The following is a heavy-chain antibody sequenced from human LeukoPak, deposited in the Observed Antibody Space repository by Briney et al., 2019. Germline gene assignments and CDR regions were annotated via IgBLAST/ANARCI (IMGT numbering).Heavy chain of an antibody. Sequence: PGGSLRLSCAASGFTFSSYSMNWVRQAPGKGLEWVSSISSSSSYIYYADSVKGRFTISRDNSKNTLYLQMNSLRAEDTAVYYCARVMGDYYDSSGYYRRSDVFGIWGQGTMLIVSS. D-gene: IGHD3-22*01. CDR1: GFTFSSYS. CDR3: ARVMGDYYDSSGYYRRSDVFGI. J-gene: IGHJ3*02. CDR2: ISSSSSYI. V-gene: IGHV3-21*04.